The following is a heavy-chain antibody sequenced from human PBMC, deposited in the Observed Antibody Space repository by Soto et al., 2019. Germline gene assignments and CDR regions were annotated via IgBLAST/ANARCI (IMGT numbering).Heavy chain of an antibody. J-gene: IGHJ5*02. CDR2: INHSGST. D-gene: IGHD6-6*01. CDR3: ATSIAARLSWFDP. V-gene: IGHV4-34*01. CDR1: GGSFSGYY. Sequence: QVQLQQWGAGLLKPSETLSLTCAVYGGSFSGYYWSWIRQPPGQGLEWIGEINHSGSTNYNPSLKSRVTISVDTSKNQFSLKLSSVTAADTAVYYCATSIAARLSWFDPWGQGTLVTVSS.